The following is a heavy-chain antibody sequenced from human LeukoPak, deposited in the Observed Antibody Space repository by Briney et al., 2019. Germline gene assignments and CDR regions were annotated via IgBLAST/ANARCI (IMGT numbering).Heavy chain of an antibody. D-gene: IGHD3-22*01. Sequence: PSETLSLTCAVSGGSISSSNWWSWVRQPPGKGLEWIGEIYHSGSTNYNPSLKSRVTISVDKSKNQFSLKLSSVTAADTAVYYCARDSHYYDSSGYYDYWGQGTLVTVSS. CDR3: ARDSHYYDSSGYYDY. CDR1: GGSISSSNW. V-gene: IGHV4-4*02. CDR2: IYHSGST. J-gene: IGHJ4*02.